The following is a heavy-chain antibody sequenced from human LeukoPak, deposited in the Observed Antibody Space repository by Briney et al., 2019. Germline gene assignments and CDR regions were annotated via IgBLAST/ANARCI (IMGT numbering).Heavy chain of an antibody. Sequence: GGSLRLSCAASGFTFSNYAMSWVRQPPGKGLEWVANIKYDGSEKYYVDSVKGRFTFSRDNVKNSLYLQMNSLRAEDTAVYYCARKGFLELGFDYWGQGTLVTVSS. D-gene: IGHD3-3*01. CDR3: ARKGFLELGFDY. CDR1: GFTFSNYA. V-gene: IGHV3-7*01. J-gene: IGHJ4*02. CDR2: IKYDGSEK.